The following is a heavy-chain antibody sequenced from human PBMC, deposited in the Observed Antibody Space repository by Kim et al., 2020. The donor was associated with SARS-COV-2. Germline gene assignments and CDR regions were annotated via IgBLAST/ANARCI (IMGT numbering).Heavy chain of an antibody. D-gene: IGHD3-9*01. CDR1: GFTFSSYD. J-gene: IGHJ4*02. CDR2: IGTAGDT. Sequence: GGSLRLSCAASGFTFSSYDMHWARQATGKGLEWVSAIGTAGDTYYPGSVKGRFTISRENAKNSLYLQMNSLRAGDTAVYYCARGRYYDILTGYFVFDYWGQGTLVTVSS. V-gene: IGHV3-13*04. CDR3: ARGRYYDILTGYFVFDY.